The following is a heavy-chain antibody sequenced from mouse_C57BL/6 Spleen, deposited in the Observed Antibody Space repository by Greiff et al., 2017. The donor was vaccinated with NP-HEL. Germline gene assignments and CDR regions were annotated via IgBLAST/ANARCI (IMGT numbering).Heavy chain of an antibody. D-gene: IGHD4-1*02. CDR3: ARTPTGYAMDY. Sequence: QVQLQQSGAELVKPGASVKISCKASGYAFSSYWMNWVKQRPGKGLEWIGQIYPGDGDTNYNGKFKGKATLTADKSSSTAYMQLSSLTSEDSAVYFCARTPTGYAMDYWGQGTSVTVSS. CDR2: IYPGDGDT. J-gene: IGHJ4*01. CDR1: GYAFSSYW. V-gene: IGHV1-80*01.